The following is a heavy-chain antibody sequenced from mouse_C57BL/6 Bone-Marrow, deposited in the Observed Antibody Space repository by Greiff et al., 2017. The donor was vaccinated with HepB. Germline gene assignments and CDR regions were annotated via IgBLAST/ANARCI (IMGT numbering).Heavy chain of an antibody. CDR1: GYTFTSYW. D-gene: IGHD1-1*01. CDR2: SYPGNSDP. J-gene: IGHJ2*01. V-gene: IGHV1-5*01. Sequence: EVKLVESGTVLARPGASVKMSCKTSGYTFTSYWMHWVKQRPGQGREWLGASYPGNSDPSYNQKFKGKAKLADCTSASTAYMELSSLTNEDSAVYYCARFYYGSSPFDYWGQGTTLTVSS. CDR3: ARFYYGSSPFDY.